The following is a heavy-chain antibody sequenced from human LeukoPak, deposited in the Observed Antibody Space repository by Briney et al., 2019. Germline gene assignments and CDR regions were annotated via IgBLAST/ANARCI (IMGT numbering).Heavy chain of an antibody. Sequence: ASVKASCKASGSSFTRYYMHWVRQAPGQGLEWMGIINPSGGSTSYAQKFQGRVTMTRDTSTSTVYMELSSLRSEDTAVYYCARDYDILTTGWFDPWGQGTLVTVSS. D-gene: IGHD3-9*01. J-gene: IGHJ5*02. V-gene: IGHV1-46*01. CDR1: GSSFTRYY. CDR3: ARDYDILTTGWFDP. CDR2: INPSGGST.